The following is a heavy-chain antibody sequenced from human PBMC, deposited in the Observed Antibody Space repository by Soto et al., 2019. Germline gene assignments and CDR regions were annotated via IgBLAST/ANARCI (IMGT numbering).Heavy chain of an antibody. CDR1: GYSFTSYW. V-gene: IGHV5-51*01. CDR2: IYPGDSDT. J-gene: IGHJ4*02. Sequence: GESLKISCQGSGYSFTSYWIGWVRQMPGKGLEWIGVIYPGDSDTRYSPSFQGQVTISADKSISTAYLQWSSLKASDTAMYYCARQAALGYSSSSLGYWGQGTLVTVSS. D-gene: IGHD6-6*01. CDR3: ARQAALGYSSSSLGY.